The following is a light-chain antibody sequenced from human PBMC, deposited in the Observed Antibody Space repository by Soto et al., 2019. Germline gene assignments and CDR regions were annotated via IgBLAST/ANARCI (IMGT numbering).Light chain of an antibody. CDR1: SSDVGGYNY. V-gene: IGLV2-8*01. CDR2: EVS. J-gene: IGLJ2*01. Sequence: QSALTQPPSASGSPGQSVTISCTGTSSDVGGYNYVSWYQQHPGKAPKLMIYEVSKRPSGVPDRFSGSKSGNTASLTVSGRQAEDEADYCCILHAGSTGVFGGGINLTVL. CDR3: ILHAGSTGV.